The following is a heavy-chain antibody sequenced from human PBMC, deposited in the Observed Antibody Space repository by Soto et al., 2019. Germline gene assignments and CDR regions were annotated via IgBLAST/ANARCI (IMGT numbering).Heavy chain of an antibody. CDR3: ARVSGWYFLDY. J-gene: IGHJ4*02. D-gene: IGHD6-19*01. CDR1: GYTFTSYA. V-gene: IGHV1-3*05. CDR2: INAGNGNT. Sequence: QVQLVQSGAEEKKPGASVKVSCKASGYTFTSYAMHWVRQAPGQRLEWMGWINAGNGNTKYSQKFQGRVTITRDTSASTVYMELSSLRSEDTAVYYCARVSGWYFLDYWGQGTLVSVSS.